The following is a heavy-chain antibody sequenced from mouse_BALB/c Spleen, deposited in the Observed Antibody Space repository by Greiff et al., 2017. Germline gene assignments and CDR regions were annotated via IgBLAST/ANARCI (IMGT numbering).Heavy chain of an antibody. CDR3: ARRAYGSSYYYAMDY. CDR1: GYTFSSYW. J-gene: IGHJ4*01. Sequence: VKLMESGAELMKPGASVKISCKATGYTFSSYWIEWVKQRPGHGLEWIGEILPGSGSTNYNEKFKGKATFTADTSSNTAYMQLSSLTSEDSAVYYCARRAYGSSYYYAMDYWGQGTSVTVSS. D-gene: IGHD1-1*01. V-gene: IGHV1-9*01. CDR2: ILPGSGST.